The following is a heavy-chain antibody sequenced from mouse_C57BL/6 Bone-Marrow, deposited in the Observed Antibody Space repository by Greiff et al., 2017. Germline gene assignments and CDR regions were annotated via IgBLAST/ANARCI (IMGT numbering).Heavy chain of an antibody. D-gene: IGHD4-1*01. V-gene: IGHV14-4*01. CDR3: TTTWDDY. J-gene: IGHJ2*01. CDR2: IDPENGDT. Sequence: EVQLQQPGAELVRPGASVKLSCTASGFNIKDDYMHWVKQRPEQGLEWIGWIDPENGDTAYASKFQGKATITADTTSNTAYLQLNSLTSEDTTVYYCTTTWDDYWGQGTTLTVSS. CDR1: GFNIKDDY.